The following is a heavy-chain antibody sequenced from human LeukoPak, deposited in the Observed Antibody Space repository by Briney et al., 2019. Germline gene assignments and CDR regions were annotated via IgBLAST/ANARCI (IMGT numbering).Heavy chain of an antibody. CDR3: ARDGGRAIVVVPAARGYFDY. CDR1: GFTFSSYA. CDR2: ISYDGSNK. J-gene: IGHJ4*02. D-gene: IGHD2-2*01. Sequence: PGGSLRLSCAASGFTFSSYAMHWARQAPGKGLEWVAVISYDGSNKYYADSVKGRFTISRDNSKNTLYLQMNSLRAEDAAVYYCARDGGRAIVVVPAARGYFDYWGQGALVTVSS. V-gene: IGHV3-30-3*01.